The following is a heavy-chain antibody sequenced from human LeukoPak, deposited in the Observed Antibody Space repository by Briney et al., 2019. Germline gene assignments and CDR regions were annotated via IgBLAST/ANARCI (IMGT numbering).Heavy chain of an antibody. J-gene: IGHJ4*02. CDR1: GGSISSYY. CDR2: IYYSGST. CDR3: ARARGLPGYSYHFDY. D-gene: IGHD3-22*01. Sequence: SETLSLTCTVSGGSISSYYWGWIRQPPGKGLEWIGYIYYSGSTNYNPSLKSRVTISVDTSKNQFSLKLSSVTAADTAVYYCARARGLPGYSYHFDYWGQGTLVTVSS. V-gene: IGHV4-59*01.